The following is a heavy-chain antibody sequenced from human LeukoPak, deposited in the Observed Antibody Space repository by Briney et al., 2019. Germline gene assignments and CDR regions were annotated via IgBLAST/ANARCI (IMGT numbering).Heavy chain of an antibody. J-gene: IGHJ4*02. Sequence: SETLSLTCTVSGGSISSSSYYWGWIRQPPGKGLEWLGSIYYSGSTYYNPSLKSRVPISVDTSKNHFSLKLSSVSAADTAVYYCARLLGVVVVAANNYWGQGTLVTVSS. CDR2: IYYSGST. CDR1: GGSISSSSYY. CDR3: ARLLGVVVVAANNY. V-gene: IGHV4-39*02. D-gene: IGHD2-15*01.